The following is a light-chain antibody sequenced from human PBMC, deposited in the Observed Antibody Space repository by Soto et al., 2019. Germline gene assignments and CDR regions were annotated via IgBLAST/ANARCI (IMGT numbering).Light chain of an antibody. CDR2: GNI. J-gene: IGLJ3*02. CDR3: QSYDSGLIGVV. CDR1: SSNIGSHYD. Sequence: QAVLTQPPAVSGAPGQRVTISCSGSSSNIGSHYDVHWYQQIPGTAPKLLIYGNINRPSGVPDRFSGSRSDTSASLAITGLQAEDEADYYCQSYDSGLIGVVFGGGTKVTVL. V-gene: IGLV1-40*01.